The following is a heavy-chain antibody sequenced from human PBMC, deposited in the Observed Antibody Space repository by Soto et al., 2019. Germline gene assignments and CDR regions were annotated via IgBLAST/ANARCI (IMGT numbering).Heavy chain of an antibody. V-gene: IGHV1-69*04. Sequence: GASVKVSCKASGGTFSCYTISWVRQAPGQGLEWMGRIIPILGIANYAQKFQGRVTITADKSTSTAYMELSSLRSEDTAVYYCAREACSSTSCYADYYYGMDVWGQGTTVTVSS. J-gene: IGHJ6*02. CDR2: IIPILGIA. CDR1: GGTFSCYT. CDR3: AREACSSTSCYADYYYGMDV. D-gene: IGHD2-2*01.